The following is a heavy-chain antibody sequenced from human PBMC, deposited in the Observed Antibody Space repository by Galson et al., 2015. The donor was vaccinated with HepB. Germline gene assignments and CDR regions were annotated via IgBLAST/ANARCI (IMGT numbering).Heavy chain of an antibody. CDR1: GFTFSSYG. CDR3: GRRPVIAERNEVGRDN. Sequence: SLRLSCAASGFTFSSYGMHWVRQAPGKGLEWVAVIWYDGSNNYYADSVKGRFTISRENSKNTLYLQINSLRAEAPAGYYFGRRPVIAERNEVGRDNRGQGPLFPVSS. CDR2: IWYDGSNN. J-gene: IGHJ4*02. D-gene: IGHD2/OR15-2a*01. V-gene: IGHV3-33*01.